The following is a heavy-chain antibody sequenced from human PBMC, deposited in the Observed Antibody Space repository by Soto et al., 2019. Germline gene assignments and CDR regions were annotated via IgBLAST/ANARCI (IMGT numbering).Heavy chain of an antibody. J-gene: IGHJ4*02. CDR2: IIPMFDIT. CDR3: ARYWESSIPPWAFGGD. V-gene: IGHV1-69*02. Sequence: QVQLVQSGAEVKKPGSSVKVSCKASGGTFSPYTITWVRQAPGQGLEWMGRIIPMFDITNYALKFQDRVTITADRSTGTAYVELRSLRSEESAVYFCARYWESSIPPWAFGGDWGQGTLVTVSS. CDR1: GGTFSPYT. D-gene: IGHD3-10*01.